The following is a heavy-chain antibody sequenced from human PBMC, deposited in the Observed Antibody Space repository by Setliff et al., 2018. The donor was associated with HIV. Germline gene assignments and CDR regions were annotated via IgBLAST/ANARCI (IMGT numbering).Heavy chain of an antibody. Sequence: GGSLRLSCAASGFSLSYYRMNWVRQAPGKGLEWVANIEQDGSEKYYVDSVKGRFTISRDNTKNSLYLQMDSLRAGDTAVYYCARVVDTSGGYWGSFYRYMDVWGKGTTVTVSS. CDR2: IEQDGSEK. J-gene: IGHJ6*03. D-gene: IGHD3-10*01. CDR1: GFSLSYYR. V-gene: IGHV3-7*03. CDR3: ARVVDTSGGYWGSFYRYMDV.